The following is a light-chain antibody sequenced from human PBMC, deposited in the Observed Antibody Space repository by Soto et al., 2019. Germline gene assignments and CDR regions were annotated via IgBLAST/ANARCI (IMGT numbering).Light chain of an antibody. CDR3: MQATHWPLT. Sequence: DVVMTQSPLSLPVTLGQPASISCRSSQSLAYSDGNTYLNWFQQRTGQSPRRLIYKVSNRDSGVPDRFGGSGSGIDFTLKISRVEAKDVVIYYCMQATHWPLTFGGGTKVEIK. V-gene: IGKV2-30*01. CDR2: KVS. CDR1: QSLAYSDGNTY. J-gene: IGKJ4*01.